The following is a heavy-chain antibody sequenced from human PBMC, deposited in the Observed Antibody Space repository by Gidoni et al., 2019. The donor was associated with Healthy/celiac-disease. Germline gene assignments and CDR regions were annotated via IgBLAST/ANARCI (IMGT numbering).Heavy chain of an antibody. CDR3: ARGRDYSTYADPTGFAY. J-gene: IGHJ4*02. D-gene: IGHD4-4*01. Sequence: QVQLHQLGSGLWKPSVTLSLTCTLYGGSFSGYYWSWIRQPPGKGLEWIGAINHSGSTNYNPSLKSRVTISVDPSNNQFSLKLSSVTAADTAVYYCARGRDYSTYADPTGFAYWGQGTLVTVSS. CDR2: INHSGST. CDR1: GGSFSGYY. V-gene: IGHV4-34*01.